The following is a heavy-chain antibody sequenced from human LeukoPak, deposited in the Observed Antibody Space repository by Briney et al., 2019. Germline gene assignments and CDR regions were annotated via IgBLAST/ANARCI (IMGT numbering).Heavy chain of an antibody. CDR1: GFTFSSYE. Sequence: GGSLRLSCAASGFTFSSYEMNWVRQAPGKGLEWVSYISSSGSTIYYADSVKGRFTISRDNSKNTLYLQMNSLRAEDTAVYYCARGKNGDYSFFYYYYMDVWGKGTTVTVSS. CDR2: ISSSGSTI. V-gene: IGHV3-48*03. D-gene: IGHD4-17*01. J-gene: IGHJ6*03. CDR3: ARGKNGDYSFFYYYYMDV.